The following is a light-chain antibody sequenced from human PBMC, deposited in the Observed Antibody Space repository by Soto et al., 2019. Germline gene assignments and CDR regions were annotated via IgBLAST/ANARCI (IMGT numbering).Light chain of an antibody. CDR2: DVS. J-gene: IGLJ1*01. CDR3: SSYTSATTYV. CDR1: SSDVGAYNY. V-gene: IGLV2-14*01. Sequence: QSALTQPAYVSGSPGQSSTITCTGNSSDVGAYNYDSWYQQYPGEAPKVIIYDVSHRPAGVSNRFSGSKSGNTASLTISGLQTQDEADYYCSSYTSATTYVLGTGTKVTVL.